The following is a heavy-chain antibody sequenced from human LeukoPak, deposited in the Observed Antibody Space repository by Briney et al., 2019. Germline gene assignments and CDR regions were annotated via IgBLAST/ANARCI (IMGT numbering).Heavy chain of an antibody. D-gene: IGHD2-15*01. Sequence: ASVKVSCKASGYTFISYALHWVRQAPGQSLEWMGWINTGNGIAKYSQNFQGRVTITRDTSASTVYMELSSLRSEDTAVYYCARDTDIVVVVAATPGNYYYYYGMDVWGQGTTVTVSS. CDR2: INTGNGIA. CDR3: ARDTDIVVVVAATPGNYYYYYGMDV. J-gene: IGHJ6*02. V-gene: IGHV1-3*04. CDR1: GYTFISYA.